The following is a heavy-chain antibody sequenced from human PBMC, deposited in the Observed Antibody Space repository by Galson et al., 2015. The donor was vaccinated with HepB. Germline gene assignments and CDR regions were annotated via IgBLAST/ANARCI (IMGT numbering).Heavy chain of an antibody. D-gene: IGHD1-7*01. CDR2: INYSGST. Sequence: AILSPSCIVACGSMNTYFWSLLQQPPGKGLEWICSINYSGSTNYNPSLQSRVTISVDPSKNTFSLELSSVTAADTAVYYCARQELAGKWVTPALVYWGQGTLVTVSS. CDR1: CGSMNTYF. J-gene: IGHJ4*02. CDR3: ARQELAGKWVTPALVY. V-gene: IGHV4-59*08.